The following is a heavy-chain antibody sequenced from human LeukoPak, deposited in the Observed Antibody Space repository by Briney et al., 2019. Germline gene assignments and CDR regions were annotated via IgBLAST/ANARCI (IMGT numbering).Heavy chain of an antibody. CDR1: GFTFSSFG. CDR2: ISCEGSNK. J-gene: IGHJ6*02. Sequence: GGSLRLSCAASGFTFSSFGLHWVRQAPGKGLEWVAVISCEGSNKYYADSVKGRFTISRDNSKNTLYLQMNRLRTEDTAVYYCAKVLPRTTLVPPWSSGMDVWGQGTTVTVSS. D-gene: IGHD1-1*01. CDR3: AKVLPRTTLVPPWSSGMDV. V-gene: IGHV3-30*18.